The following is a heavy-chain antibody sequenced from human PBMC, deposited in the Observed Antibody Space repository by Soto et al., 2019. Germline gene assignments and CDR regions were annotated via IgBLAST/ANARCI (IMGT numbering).Heavy chain of an antibody. D-gene: IGHD3-3*01. Sequence: EVQLVESGGALVQPGGSLTLSCATSGFTFSRYWVHWVRQAPGKGLVWVLRINPDGTTTNFADSVEGRFTISRDNAKNTVNLQMNSLRVEDTAVYYCAISTRGGCFDLWGRGTLVTVSS. CDR1: GFTFSRYW. J-gene: IGHJ2*01. V-gene: IGHV3-74*01. CDR3: AISTRGGCFDL. CDR2: INPDGTTT.